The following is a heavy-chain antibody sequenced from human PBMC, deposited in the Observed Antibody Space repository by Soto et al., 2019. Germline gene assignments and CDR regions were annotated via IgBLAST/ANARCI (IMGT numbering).Heavy chain of an antibody. Sequence: GGSLRLSCAASGFSVSSNYMSWVRQAPGEGLEWVAIIYINGSTDYADSVQGRFSVSRDIYKNTLFLQMNNLRAEDTAVYFCSGDPSGYDEGDWYHGVDVWGQGTTVTVSS. D-gene: IGHD5-12*01. CDR2: IYINGST. CDR3: SGDPSGYDEGDWYHGVDV. J-gene: IGHJ6*02. V-gene: IGHV3-53*01. CDR1: GFSVSSNY.